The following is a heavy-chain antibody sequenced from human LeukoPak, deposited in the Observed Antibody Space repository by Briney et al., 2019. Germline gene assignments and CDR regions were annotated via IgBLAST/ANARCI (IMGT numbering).Heavy chain of an antibody. V-gene: IGHV4-39*01. J-gene: IGHJ4*02. Sequence: SETLSLTCTVSGGSISSSSYYWGWIRQPPGKGLEWIGSIYYSGSTFYNPSLKSRVTISVDTSKNQFSLKLSSVTAADTAVYYCASGPSGSPDYWGQGTPVTVSS. CDR3: ASGPSGSPDY. D-gene: IGHD3-10*01. CDR2: IYYSGST. CDR1: GGSISSSSYY.